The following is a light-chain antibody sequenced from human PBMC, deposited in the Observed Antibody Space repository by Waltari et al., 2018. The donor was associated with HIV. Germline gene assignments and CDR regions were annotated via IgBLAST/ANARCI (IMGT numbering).Light chain of an antibody. CDR1: SPNIGAHYD. J-gene: IGLJ2*01. CDR2: SNT. Sequence: QSVLTQPPSVSGAPGQRVPISCTGSSPNIGAHYDLHWYQLLPGTAPKLLIYSNTNRPSGFPDRFSGSKSGTSASLAITGLQPEDEADYYCQSYDSSLSASIFGGGTQLTVL. CDR3: QSYDSSLSASI. V-gene: IGLV1-40*01.